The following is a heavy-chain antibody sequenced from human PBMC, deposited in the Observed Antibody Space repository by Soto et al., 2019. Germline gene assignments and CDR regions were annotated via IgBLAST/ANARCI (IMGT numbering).Heavy chain of an antibody. CDR2: IVPIFGTT. J-gene: IGHJ6*02. Sequence: SVKVSCKASGDTFSSYSISWVRQAPGQGLEWMGGIVPIFGTTVYAPRLQGRVTITADGPTSTSYMELSGLRFEDTAIYYCAANSLGGGSQGDVWGQGTTVTVS. V-gene: IGHV1-69*13. CDR3: AANSLGGGSQGDV. CDR1: GDTFSSYS. D-gene: IGHD3-10*01.